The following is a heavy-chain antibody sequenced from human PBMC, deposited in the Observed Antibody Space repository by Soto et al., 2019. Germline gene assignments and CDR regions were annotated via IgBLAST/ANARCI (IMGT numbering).Heavy chain of an antibody. CDR2: IYYSGST. CDR1: GDSVTSDDSY. CDR3: ARHVSGDAFDI. V-gene: IGHV4-61*08. Sequence: SETLSLTCAVSGDSVTSDDSYWGWIRRPPGQGLEWIGYIYYSGSTYYNPSLKSRVTISVDTSKNQFSLKLSSVTAADTAVYYCARHVSGDAFDIWGQGTMVTVSS. J-gene: IGHJ3*02. D-gene: IGHD3-3*01.